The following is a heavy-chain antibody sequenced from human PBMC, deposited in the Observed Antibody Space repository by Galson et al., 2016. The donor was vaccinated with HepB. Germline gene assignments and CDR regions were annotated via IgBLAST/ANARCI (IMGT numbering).Heavy chain of an antibody. J-gene: IGHJ4*02. CDR3: ARGPTMPVAGIRFDY. D-gene: IGHD6-19*01. CDR2: VFHSGSP. V-gene: IGHV4-4*02. CDR1: GDSISSNIW. Sequence: SETLSLTCAVSGDSISSNIWWTWVRQPPGKGLEWIGEVFHSGSPKYNPSLKSRVTMSVEKSKNQFSLELTTVTAADTSVYYCARGPTMPVAGIRFDYWGQGTLVTVAS.